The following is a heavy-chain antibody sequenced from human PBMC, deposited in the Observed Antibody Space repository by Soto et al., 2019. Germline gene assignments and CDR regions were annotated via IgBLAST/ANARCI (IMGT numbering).Heavy chain of an antibody. CDR2: IYYSGST. V-gene: IGHV4-31*03. CDR3: AREWAATDDNWFDP. Sequence: SETLSLTCTVSGGSISSGGYYWSWIRQHPVKGLEWIGYIYYSGSTYYNPSLKSRVTISVDTSKNQFSLKLSSVTAADTAVYYCAREWAATDDNWFDPWGQGTLVTVSS. CDR1: GGSISSGGYY. D-gene: IGHD2-15*01. J-gene: IGHJ5*02.